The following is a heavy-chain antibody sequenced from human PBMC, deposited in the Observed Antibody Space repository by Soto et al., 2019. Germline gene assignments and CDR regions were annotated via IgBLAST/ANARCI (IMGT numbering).Heavy chain of an antibody. CDR1: GFTFSTYW. D-gene: IGHD3-10*01. Sequence: EVQLVESGGGLVQPGGSLRLSCAASGFTFSTYWMSWVRQAPGKGLEWVGNIKQDGSGENYVDSVKGRFTISRDNANHSLYLQMNSLRAEDTAVYYCARDRGPPRYLYYGMDVWGQGTTVTSP. V-gene: IGHV3-7*01. CDR2: IKQDGSGE. CDR3: ARDRGPPRYLYYGMDV. J-gene: IGHJ6*02.